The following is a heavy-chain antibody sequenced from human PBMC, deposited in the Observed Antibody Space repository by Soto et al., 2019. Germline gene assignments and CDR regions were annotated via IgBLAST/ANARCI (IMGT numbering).Heavy chain of an antibody. V-gene: IGHV1-18*01. Sequence: GASVKVSCKASGYTFTSYGISWVRQAPGQGLEWMGWISAYNGNTNYAQKLQGRVTMTTDTSTSTAYMELRSLRSEDTAVYYCASGMEPRDGYKPPHAEYFQHWGQGTLVTVSS. CDR2: ISAYNGNT. D-gene: IGHD5-12*01. CDR3: ASGMEPRDGYKPPHAEYFQH. J-gene: IGHJ1*01. CDR1: GYTFTSYG.